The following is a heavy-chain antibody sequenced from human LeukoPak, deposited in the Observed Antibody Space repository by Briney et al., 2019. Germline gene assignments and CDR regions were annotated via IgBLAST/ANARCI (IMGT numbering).Heavy chain of an antibody. Sequence: GGSLRLSCAASGFTFSTHAMLWVRQAPGKGLEWVAVVSRDGNTKYYTDSVKGRFTISRDNSKNTLYLQMNGLRTDDTAVYYCARAIVGTENFDYWGQGTLVIVSS. V-gene: IGHV3-30*10. CDR3: ARAIVGTENFDY. J-gene: IGHJ4*02. CDR2: VSRDGNTK. D-gene: IGHD5-12*01. CDR1: GFTFSTHA.